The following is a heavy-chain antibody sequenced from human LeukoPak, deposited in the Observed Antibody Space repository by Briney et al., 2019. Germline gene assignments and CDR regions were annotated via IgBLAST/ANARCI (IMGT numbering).Heavy chain of an antibody. CDR1: GFTFGNYA. CDR3: AKDTGSGSYYFDY. Sequence: GGSLRLSCAASGFTFGNYAMSWVRQAPGKGLEWVSITSGSGGSTYYADSVKGRFTISRDNSKNTLYLQLNGLRAEDTAFYYCAKDTGSGSYYFDYWGQGTLVTVSS. D-gene: IGHD1-26*01. V-gene: IGHV3-23*01. CDR2: TSGSGGST. J-gene: IGHJ4*02.